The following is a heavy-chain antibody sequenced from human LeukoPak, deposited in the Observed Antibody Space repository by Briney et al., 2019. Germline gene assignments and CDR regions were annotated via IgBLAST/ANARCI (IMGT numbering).Heavy chain of an antibody. CDR3: ARHREGPTYYDILTGYYEYCYFDL. Sequence: PSETLSLTCTVSGGSISSSSDYWGWIRQPPGKGLEWIGSIYYSGSTYYNPPLKSRVTISVDTSKNQFSLKLSSVTAADTAVYYCARHREGPTYYDILTGYYEYCYFDLWGRGTLVTVSS. CDR2: IYYSGST. CDR1: GGSISSSSDY. J-gene: IGHJ2*01. V-gene: IGHV4-39*01. D-gene: IGHD3-9*01.